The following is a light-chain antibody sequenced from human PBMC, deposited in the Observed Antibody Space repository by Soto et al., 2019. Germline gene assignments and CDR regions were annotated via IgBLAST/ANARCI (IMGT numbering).Light chain of an antibody. Sequence: EIVLTQSPGTLSLSPGERATLSCRASQSVSSSYLVWYQQRPGQPPRLLIYGTSIRAAGIPDRFTGTGSGTDFTLTIYRLEPEDSAVYYCQQYGSSALTFGGGTKVEIK. CDR3: QQYGSSALT. CDR1: QSVSSSY. V-gene: IGKV3-20*01. J-gene: IGKJ4*01. CDR2: GTS.